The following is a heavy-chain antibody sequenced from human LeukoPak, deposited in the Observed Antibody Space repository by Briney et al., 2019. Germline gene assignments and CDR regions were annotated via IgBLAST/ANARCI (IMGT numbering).Heavy chain of an antibody. J-gene: IGHJ4*02. CDR1: GFTFSSYA. CDR3: ARDPGKRLRWLEDTFY. D-gene: IGHD4-23*01. Sequence: PGGSLRLSCAASGFTFSSYAMHWVRQAPGKGLEWVAVISYDGSNKYYADSVKGRFTISRDNSKNTLYLQMNSLRAEDTAVYYCARDPGKRLRWLEDTFYWGQGTLVTVSS. V-gene: IGHV3-30*16. CDR2: ISYDGSNK.